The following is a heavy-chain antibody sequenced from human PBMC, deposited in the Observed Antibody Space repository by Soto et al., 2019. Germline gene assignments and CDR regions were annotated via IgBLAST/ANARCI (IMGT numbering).Heavy chain of an antibody. CDR1: GFTFNSLS. V-gene: IGHV3-30*04. D-gene: IGHD2-21*02. J-gene: IGHJ4*02. CDR2: ISHDARVT. Sequence: QVQLVESGGGMVQPGTSLRLSCAASGFTFNSLSLHWVRQRPDKGLEWVAVISHDARVTFYADFVKGRFTVSRDNSKNTIYLQVNSLRAEDTAVYYCAREPYGDSQYFDYWGQGTLVTVSS. CDR3: AREPYGDSQYFDY.